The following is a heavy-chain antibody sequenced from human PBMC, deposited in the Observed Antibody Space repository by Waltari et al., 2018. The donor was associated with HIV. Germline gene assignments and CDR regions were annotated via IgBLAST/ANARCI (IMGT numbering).Heavy chain of an antibody. CDR2: RNPSTCNA. Sequence: QGQLVQSGAEVKQSGASVRISCKASGYPFTNYDINWLRQATGQGLEWMGWRNPSTCNAGFAHNFQGRVVMTRDIPINTAYMELSGLTSHDAAVYYCSTSRPGAMFGDAWGQGTLVTVSS. J-gene: IGHJ5*02. V-gene: IGHV1-8*02. D-gene: IGHD3-3*01. CDR3: STSRPGAMFGDA. CDR1: GYPFTNYD.